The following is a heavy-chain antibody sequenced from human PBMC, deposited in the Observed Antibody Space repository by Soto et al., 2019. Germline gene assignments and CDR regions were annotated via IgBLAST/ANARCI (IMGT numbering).Heavy chain of an antibody. D-gene: IGHD3-22*01. CDR3: ARASSGYYWLGP. CDR1: GFSISSGYF. J-gene: IGHJ5*02. CDR2: IYHSGTT. V-gene: IGHV4-38-2*01. Sequence: SVTRSLTCAVSGFSISSGYFWGWVRQPPGKWPEWLGSIYHSGTTYYNPPVKCRVTISVDTSKNQFSLKMSSVTAAHTAVYYCARASSGYYWLGPCDRRTLVAVCS.